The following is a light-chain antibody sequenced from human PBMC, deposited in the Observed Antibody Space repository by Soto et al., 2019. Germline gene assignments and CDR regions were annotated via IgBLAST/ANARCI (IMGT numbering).Light chain of an antibody. CDR2: EVY. Sequence: QSALTQPPSASGSPGQSVTISCTGTFNDVGGYNYVSWYQQHPGKAPKVIIYEVYKRPSGVPDRFSGSKSGKTASLTVSGLQADDDSDYYCSSYVGNNPLVCCAGTRFTVL. CDR1: FNDVGGYNY. CDR3: SSYVGNNPLV. J-gene: IGLJ3*02. V-gene: IGLV2-8*01.